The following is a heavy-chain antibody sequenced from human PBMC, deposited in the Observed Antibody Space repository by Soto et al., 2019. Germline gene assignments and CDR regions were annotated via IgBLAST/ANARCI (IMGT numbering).Heavy chain of an antibody. Sequence: GGSLRLSCAASGFTFSSYAMSWVRQAPGKGLEWVSAISGSGGSTYYADSVKGRFTISRDNSKNTLYLQMNSLRAEDTAVYYCAKGRGSGYGDYPPLADYWGQGTLVTVSS. CDR1: GFTFSSYA. CDR3: AKGRGSGYGDYPPLADY. J-gene: IGHJ4*02. CDR2: ISGSGGST. D-gene: IGHD4-17*01. V-gene: IGHV3-23*01.